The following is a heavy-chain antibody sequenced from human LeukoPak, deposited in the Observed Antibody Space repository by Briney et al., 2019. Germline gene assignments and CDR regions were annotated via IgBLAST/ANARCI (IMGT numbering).Heavy chain of an antibody. CDR1: GYTFTDYY. Sequence: ASVKVSCKASGYTFTDYYLHWVRQAPGQGLEWMGWIDPNSGDTNYAQKFQGRVTMTRDTSFSTAYMELSRLRSDDTAIYYCASLIAAAGTNVYWGQGTLVTVSS. V-gene: IGHV1-2*02. CDR3: ASLIAAAGTNVY. D-gene: IGHD6-13*01. CDR2: IDPNSGDT. J-gene: IGHJ4*02.